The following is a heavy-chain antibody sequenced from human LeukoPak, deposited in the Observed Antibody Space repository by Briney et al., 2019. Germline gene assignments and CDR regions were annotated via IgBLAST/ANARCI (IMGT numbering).Heavy chain of an antibody. CDR3: ARRAGAYSHPYDY. J-gene: IGHJ4*02. V-gene: IGHV3-11*01. CDR2: ITGNGGTL. CDR1: GFTFSDYY. Sequence: GGSLRLSCAASGFTFSDYYMTWIRQTPEKGLEWISYITGNGGTLYYADSVKGRFTISRDNSKNTLYLQMNSLRAEDTAVYYCARRAGAYSHPYDYWGQGTLVTVSS. D-gene: IGHD4/OR15-4a*01.